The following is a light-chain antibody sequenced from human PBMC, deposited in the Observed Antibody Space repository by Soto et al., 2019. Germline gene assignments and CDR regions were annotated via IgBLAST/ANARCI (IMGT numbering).Light chain of an antibody. CDR1: SSDVGSYNY. J-gene: IGLJ1*01. CDR2: DVS. V-gene: IGLV2-14*01. CDR3: SSYTSSNSYV. Sequence: QSALTQPASVSGSPGQSITISCTGTSSDVGSYNYVSWYQQHPGKAPKFMIYDVSNRPSGVSNRFSGSKSGNTASLTISGLPAEDEADYYCSSYTSSNSYVFGTGTKLTVL.